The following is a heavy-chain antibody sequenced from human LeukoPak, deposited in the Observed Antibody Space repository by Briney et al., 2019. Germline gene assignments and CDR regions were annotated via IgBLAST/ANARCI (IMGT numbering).Heavy chain of an antibody. CDR1: GGSISSYY. CDR3: ARTIAAAVKFDP. D-gene: IGHD6-13*01. Sequence: SETLSLTCTVSGGSISSYYWSWIRQPPGKGLGWVGYIYYSGSTNYNPSLKSRVTISVDTSKNQFSLKLSSVTAADTAVYYCARTIAAAVKFDPWGQGTLVTVSS. CDR2: IYYSGST. V-gene: IGHV4-59*01. J-gene: IGHJ5*02.